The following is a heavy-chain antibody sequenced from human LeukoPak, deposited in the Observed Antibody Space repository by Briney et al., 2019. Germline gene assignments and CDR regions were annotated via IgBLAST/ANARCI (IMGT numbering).Heavy chain of an antibody. J-gene: IGHJ4*02. Sequence: PGGSLRLSCAASGFTFSSYVMSWVRQAPGKGLERVSGISDSGTTTYYADSVKGRFTISRDNSKNTLYLQMNSLRAEDTAVYYCARDRGYFDYWGQGTLVTVSS. CDR1: GFTFSSYV. V-gene: IGHV3-23*01. CDR3: ARDRGYFDY. CDR2: ISDSGTTT. D-gene: IGHD3-10*01.